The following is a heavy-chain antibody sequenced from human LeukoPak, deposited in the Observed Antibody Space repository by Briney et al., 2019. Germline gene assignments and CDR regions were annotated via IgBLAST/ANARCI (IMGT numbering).Heavy chain of an antibody. V-gene: IGHV3-11*01. Sequence: GGSLRLSCAASGFTFSDYYMSWIRQAPGKGLEWVSYISSSGSTRYYADSVKGRFTISRDNAKNSLYLQMNSLRAEDTAVYYCAREEYQLRGHYYYYYGMDVWGQGTTVTVSS. CDR2: ISSSGSTR. D-gene: IGHD2-2*01. CDR3: AREEYQLRGHYYYYYGMDV. J-gene: IGHJ6*02. CDR1: GFTFSDYY.